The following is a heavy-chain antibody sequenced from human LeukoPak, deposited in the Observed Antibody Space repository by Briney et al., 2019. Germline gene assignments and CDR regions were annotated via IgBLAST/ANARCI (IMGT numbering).Heavy chain of an antibody. Sequence: SETLSLTCAVYGGSFSGYYWSWIRQPPGTGLEWIGESNHSGSTNYNPSLKSRVTISVDTSKNQFSLKLSSVTAADTAVYYCARRKRSGCSSTSCLLNWFDPWGQGTLVTVSS. CDR2: SNHSGST. CDR1: GGSFSGYY. CDR3: ARRKRSGCSSTSCLLNWFDP. J-gene: IGHJ5*02. V-gene: IGHV4-34*01. D-gene: IGHD2-2*01.